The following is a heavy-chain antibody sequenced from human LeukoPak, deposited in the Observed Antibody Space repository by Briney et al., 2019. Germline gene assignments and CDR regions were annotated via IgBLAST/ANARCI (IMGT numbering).Heavy chain of an antibody. J-gene: IGHJ4*02. CDR2: ISSRSYI. Sequence: GGSLRLSCAASGFTFSSYSMNWVRQAPGRGLDWVSSISSRSYIYYADSVEGRFTISRDNAKNSLYLQMNSLRAEDTAVYYCARDFYGDYYFDCWGQGTLVTVSS. V-gene: IGHV3-21*01. CDR1: GFTFSSYS. CDR3: ARDFYGDYYFDC. D-gene: IGHD4-17*01.